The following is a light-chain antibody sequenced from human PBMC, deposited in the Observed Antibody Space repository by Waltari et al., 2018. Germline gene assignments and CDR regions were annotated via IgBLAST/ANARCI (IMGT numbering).Light chain of an antibody. Sequence: ETVLTQSPATLSLSPGERATLSCRASQSVQNYLAWYQQRPGQAPRLLIYDTYARASGIPARFSGGRSDTDFSLTISSLEPEDFAVYYCQQRKNWPVTFGGGTKVDIK. CDR3: QQRKNWPVT. V-gene: IGKV3-11*01. CDR1: QSVQNY. CDR2: DTY. J-gene: IGKJ4*01.